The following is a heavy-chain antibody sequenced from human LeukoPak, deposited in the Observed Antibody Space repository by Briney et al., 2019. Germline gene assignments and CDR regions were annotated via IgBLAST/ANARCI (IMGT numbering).Heavy chain of an antibody. V-gene: IGHV4-4*07. Sequence: SETLSLTCAVYGGSFSSYYWSWIRQPAGKGLEWIGRIYTSGSTNYNPSLKSRVTISVDTSKNQFSLKLSSVTAADTAVYYCARDPLRSYYDSSGYPDYWGQGTLVTVSS. CDR1: GGSFSSYY. CDR3: ARDPLRSYYDSSGYPDY. D-gene: IGHD3-22*01. J-gene: IGHJ4*02. CDR2: IYTSGST.